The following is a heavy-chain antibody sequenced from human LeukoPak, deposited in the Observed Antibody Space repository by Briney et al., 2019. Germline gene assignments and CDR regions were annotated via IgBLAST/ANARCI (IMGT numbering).Heavy chain of an antibody. CDR3: ANQGLQWLVLEDQDWFDP. Sequence: SETLSLTCTVSGGSISSYYWSWIRQPAGKGLEWIERIYTSGSTNYNPSPKSRVTMPVDTSKNQFSLKLSSVTAADTAVYYCANQGLQWLVLEDQDWFDPWGQGTLVTVSS. D-gene: IGHD6-19*01. J-gene: IGHJ5*02. CDR1: GGSISSYY. CDR2: IYTSGST. V-gene: IGHV4-4*07.